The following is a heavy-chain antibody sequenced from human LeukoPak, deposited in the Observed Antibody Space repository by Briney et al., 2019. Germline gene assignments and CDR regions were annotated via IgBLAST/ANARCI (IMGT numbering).Heavy chain of an antibody. CDR2: ISSGSTYI. CDR3: ARDPFYYDAAGSDDY. D-gene: IGHD3-22*01. V-gene: IGHV3-21*01. J-gene: IGHJ4*02. Sequence: PGGSLRLSCAASEFTFNSYSFNWIGQPPGGRLEWVSSISSGSTYIYYSDSVKGRFTVSRDNAKNSLFLQMNNLRAEDTAVYYCARDPFYYDAAGSDDYWGQGTLVTVSS. CDR1: EFTFNSYS.